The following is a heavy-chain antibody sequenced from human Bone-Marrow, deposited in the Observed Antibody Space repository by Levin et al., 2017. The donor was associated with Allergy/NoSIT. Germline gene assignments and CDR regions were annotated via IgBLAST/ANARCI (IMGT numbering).Heavy chain of an antibody. CDR1: GYTFTDYY. D-gene: IGHD3-16*01. J-gene: IGHJ5*02. CDR3: ARGVGGAGQGT. V-gene: IGHV1-2*06. CDR2: ISPNSGGT. Sequence: GESLKISCKASGYTFTDYYIHWVRQAPGQGLEWMGRISPNSGGTNFAQKFEGRVTMTRDTSISTAYMELSRLTSDDTALYYCARGVGGAGQGTWGQGTLVTVSS.